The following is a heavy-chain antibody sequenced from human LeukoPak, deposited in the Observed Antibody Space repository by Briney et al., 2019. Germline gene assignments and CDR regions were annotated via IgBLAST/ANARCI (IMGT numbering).Heavy chain of an antibody. D-gene: IGHD5-18*01. Sequence: SETLSLTCAVYGGSFSGYYWSWIRQPPGKGLEWIGEINHSGSTNYDPSLKSRVTISVDTSKNQFSLKLSSVTAADTAVYYCARVRARGYNYGYRGNYFDYWGQGTLVTVSS. CDR3: ARVRARGYNYGYRGNYFDY. CDR2: INHSGST. J-gene: IGHJ4*02. V-gene: IGHV4-34*01. CDR1: GGSFSGYY.